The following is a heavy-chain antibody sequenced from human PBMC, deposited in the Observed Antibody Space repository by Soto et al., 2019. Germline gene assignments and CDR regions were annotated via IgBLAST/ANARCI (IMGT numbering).Heavy chain of an antibody. CDR2: ISYDGSNK. V-gene: IGHV3-30*18. J-gene: IGHJ4*02. CDR3: AKGDLNSGSSRFDY. CDR1: GFTFSSYG. D-gene: IGHD1-26*01. Sequence: VQLVESGGGLVQPGGSLRLSCAASGFTFSSYGMHWVRQAPGKGLEWVAVISYDGSNKYYADSVKGRFTISRDNSKNTLYLQMNSLRAEDTAVYYCAKGDLNSGSSRFDYWGQGTLVTVSS.